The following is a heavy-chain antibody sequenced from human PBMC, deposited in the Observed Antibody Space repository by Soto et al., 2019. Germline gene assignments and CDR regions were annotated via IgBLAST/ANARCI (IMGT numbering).Heavy chain of an antibody. D-gene: IGHD4-17*01. CDR2: IIPIFGTA. CDR1: GGTFSSYA. Sequence: SVKVSCKASGGTFSSYAISWVRQAPGQGLEWMGGIIPIFGTANYAQKFQGRVTITADESTSTAYTELSSLRSEDTAVYYCARGYGDYYYYYGMDVWGQGTTVTVSS. CDR3: ARGYGDYYYYYGMDV. V-gene: IGHV1-69*13. J-gene: IGHJ6*02.